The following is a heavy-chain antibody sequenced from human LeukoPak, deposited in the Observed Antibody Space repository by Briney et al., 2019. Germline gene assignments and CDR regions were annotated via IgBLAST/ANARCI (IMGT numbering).Heavy chain of an antibody. D-gene: IGHD2-2*01. CDR3: ARYTAGGAAAPSFIT. V-gene: IGHV4-61*01. CDR2: IYYSGST. Sequence: PSQTLSLTCTVSGGSISSGTYYWSWIRQPPGKGLEWIGYIYYSGSTNYNPSLKSRVTISVDTSKNQFSLKLSSVTAADTAVYYCARYTAGGAAAPSFITWGQGTLVTVSS. CDR1: GGSISSGTYY. J-gene: IGHJ5*02.